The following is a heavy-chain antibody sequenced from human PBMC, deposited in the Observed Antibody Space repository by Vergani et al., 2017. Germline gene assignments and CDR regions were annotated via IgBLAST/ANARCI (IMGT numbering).Heavy chain of an antibody. J-gene: IGHJ3*02. D-gene: IGHD6-6*01. CDR2: IYDSRNN. CDR3: ARHLRQLARNDVFDI. Sequence: QLQLQESGPQLVKPSETLSLTCSLSGMSISNNNYYWGWIRQPPGKGLEWIGSIYDSRNNNYSPSLKSRVSISGDTSKNQFSLNLTSVTAADTAVYYCARHLRQLARNDVFDIWGHGTLVTVSS. V-gene: IGHV4-39*01. CDR1: GMSISNNNYY.